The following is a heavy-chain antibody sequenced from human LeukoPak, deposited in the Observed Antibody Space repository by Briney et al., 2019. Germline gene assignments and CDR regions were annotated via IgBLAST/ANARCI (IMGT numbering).Heavy chain of an antibody. CDR3: AREGDYGNYFDY. V-gene: IGHV3-23*01. J-gene: IGHJ4*02. CDR2: ISDSGGKT. CDR1: GITFSSYA. D-gene: IGHD4-17*01. Sequence: GGSLRLSCAASGITFSSYAVSWVRQAPGKGLEWASCISDSGGKTYYADSVKGRFTISRDNSKNTLYLQMNSLRAEDTAVYYCAREGDYGNYFDYWGQGTLVTVSS.